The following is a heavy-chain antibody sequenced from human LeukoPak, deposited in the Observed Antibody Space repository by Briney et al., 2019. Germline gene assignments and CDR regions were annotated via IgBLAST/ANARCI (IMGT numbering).Heavy chain of an antibody. J-gene: IGHJ5*02. CDR1: GFTFDDYA. CDR2: ISGGGGST. V-gene: IGHV3-43*02. CDR3: AKDLGPSGAAWFDP. D-gene: IGHD2-15*01. Sequence: GGSLRLSCATSGFTFDDYAMHWVRQAPGKGLEWVSLISGGGGSTNYAESVKGRFTISRDNNKNSLYLQLNSLRTEDTALYYCAKDLGPSGAAWFDPWGQGTLVTVS.